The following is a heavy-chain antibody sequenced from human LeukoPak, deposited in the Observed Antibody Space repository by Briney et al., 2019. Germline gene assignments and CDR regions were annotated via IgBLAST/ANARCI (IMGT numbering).Heavy chain of an antibody. J-gene: IGHJ6*02. Sequence: GGSLRLSCAASGFTFSTFWMSWVRQAPGKGLEWVSSISSSSSYIYYADSVKGRFTISRDNAKNSLYLQMNSLRAEDTAVYYCARWPSGVLEHGMDVWGQGTTVTVSS. CDR2: ISSSSSYI. D-gene: IGHD3-3*02. CDR3: ARWPSGVLEHGMDV. CDR1: GFTFSTFW. V-gene: IGHV3-21*01.